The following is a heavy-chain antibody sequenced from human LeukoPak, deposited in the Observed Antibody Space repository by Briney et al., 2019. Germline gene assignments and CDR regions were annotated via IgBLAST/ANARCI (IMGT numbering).Heavy chain of an antibody. CDR1: GYTFTSYY. V-gene: IGHV1-46*01. CDR2: INPSGGST. CDR3: ARNGDGYNYVRF. J-gene: IGHJ4*02. D-gene: IGHD5-24*01. Sequence: GASVKVSCKASGYTFTSYYMHWMRQAPGQGLEWMGIINPSGGSTSYAQKFQGRVTMTRDMSTSTVYMELSSLRSEDTAVYYCARNGDGYNYVRFWGQGTLVTVSS.